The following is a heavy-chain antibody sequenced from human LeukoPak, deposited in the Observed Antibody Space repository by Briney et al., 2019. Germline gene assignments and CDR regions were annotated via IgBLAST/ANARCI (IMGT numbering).Heavy chain of an antibody. V-gene: IGHV3-23*01. CDR2: IGSSGGGI. J-gene: IGHJ6*02. D-gene: IGHD3-3*01. CDR1: GFTFSTYT. CDR3: AKRIWSGYLYYYYGMDV. Sequence: GGSLRLSCAASGFTFSTYTMYWVRHPPGKGLEWVSIIGSSGGGIHYADSVKGRFTISRDNSKNALYLQMNSLRVEDTAVYYCAKRIWSGYLYYYYGMDVWGQGTTVTVSS.